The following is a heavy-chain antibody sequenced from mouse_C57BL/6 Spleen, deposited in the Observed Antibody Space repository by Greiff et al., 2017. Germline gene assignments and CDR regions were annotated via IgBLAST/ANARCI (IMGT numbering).Heavy chain of an antibody. V-gene: IGHV2-5*01. CDR2: IWRGGST. D-gene: IGHD2-5*01. Sequence: QVQLKESGPGLVQPSQSLSITCTVSGFSLTSYGVHWVRQSPGKGLEWLGVIWRGGSTDYNAAFMSRLSITKDNSKSQVFFKMNSLQADDTAIYYCASPYYSNKGNYAMDYWGQGTSVTVSS. CDR1: GFSLTSYG. J-gene: IGHJ4*01. CDR3: ASPYYSNKGNYAMDY.